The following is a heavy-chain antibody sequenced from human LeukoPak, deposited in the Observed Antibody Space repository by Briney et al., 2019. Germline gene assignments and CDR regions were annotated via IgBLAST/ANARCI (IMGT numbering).Heavy chain of an antibody. CDR3: ARDEDYYDVGGHPYGAFDI. CDR1: GGSISGGSYF. J-gene: IGHJ3*02. Sequence: SETLSLTCTVSGGSISGGSYFWSWIRQPAGKGLEWIGRIYTSGSTNYNPSLKSRVTISVDTSKNQFSLKLSSVTAADTAVYYCARDEDYYDVGGHPYGAFDIWGQGTMVTVSS. V-gene: IGHV4-61*02. D-gene: IGHD3-16*01. CDR2: IYTSGST.